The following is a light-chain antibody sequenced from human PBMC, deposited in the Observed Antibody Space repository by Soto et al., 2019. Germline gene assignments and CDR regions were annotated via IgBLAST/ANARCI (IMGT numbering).Light chain of an antibody. CDR1: QSISSW. CDR3: QQYSNYLYT. CDR2: KAS. J-gene: IGKJ2*01. Sequence: DIQMTQSPSTLSASVGDRVTITCRASQSISSWLAWYQQKPGKAPKLLIYKASILESGVPSRFSGSGSGTEFTLTISSLQPDDFATYFCQQYSNYLYTFGQGTKLEIK. V-gene: IGKV1-5*03.